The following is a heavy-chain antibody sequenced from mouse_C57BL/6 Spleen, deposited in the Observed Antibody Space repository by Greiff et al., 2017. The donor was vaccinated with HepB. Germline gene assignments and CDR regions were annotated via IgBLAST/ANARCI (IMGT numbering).Heavy chain of an antibody. Sequence: VQLQQPGAELVKPGASVKLSCKASGYTFTSYWMHWVKQRPGQGLEWIGMIHPNSGSTNYNEKFKSKATLTVDKSSSTAYMQLSSLTSEDSAGYYCAKSGSSTKDYFDYWGQGTTLTVSS. J-gene: IGHJ2*01. CDR2: IHPNSGST. V-gene: IGHV1-64*01. CDR3: AKSGSSTKDYFDY. D-gene: IGHD1-1*01. CDR1: GYTFTSYW.